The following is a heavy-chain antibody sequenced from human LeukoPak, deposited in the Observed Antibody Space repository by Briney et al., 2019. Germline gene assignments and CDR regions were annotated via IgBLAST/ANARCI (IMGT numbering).Heavy chain of an antibody. V-gene: IGHV3-48*03. CDR2: ISSSGGTI. CDR1: GFTFSTYE. J-gene: IGHJ4*02. CDR3: ARARGHAHFDY. Sequence: QPGGSLRLSCAASGFTFSTYEMNWVRQAPGKGLEWVSYISSSGGTIYYADSVKGRFTISRDNAKNSLYLQMNSLRVEDTAVYYCARARGHAHFDYWGQGTLVTVSP. D-gene: IGHD2-15*01.